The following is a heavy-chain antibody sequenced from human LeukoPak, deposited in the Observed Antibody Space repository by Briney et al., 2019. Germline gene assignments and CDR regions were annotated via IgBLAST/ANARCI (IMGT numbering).Heavy chain of an antibody. J-gene: IGHJ3*02. V-gene: IGHV3-30*04. Sequence: GGSLRLSCAASGFTFSSYAMHWVRQAPGKGLEWVAIISYDGNNKYYADSVKGRFTISRDNSKNTLCLQMDSLRAEDTAVYYCARARRHDLTGWGRSNDAFDIWGQGTMVTVFS. CDR3: ARARRHDLTGWGRSNDAFDI. CDR2: ISYDGNNK. CDR1: GFTFSSYA. D-gene: IGHD3-9*01.